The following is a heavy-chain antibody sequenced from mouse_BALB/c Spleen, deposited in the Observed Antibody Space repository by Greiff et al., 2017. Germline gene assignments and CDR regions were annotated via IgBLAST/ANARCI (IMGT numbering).Heavy chain of an antibody. CDR2: ISSGSSTI. V-gene: IGHV5-17*02. J-gene: IGHJ3*01. D-gene: IGHD1-1*01. CDR3: ARSGYYYGSSGFAY. Sequence: EVMLVESGGGLVQPGGSRKLSCAASGFTFSSFGMHWVRQAPEKGLEWVAYISSGSSTIYYADTVKGRFTISRDNPKNTLFLQMTSLRSEDTAMYYCARSGYYYGSSGFAYWGQGTLVTVSA. CDR1: GFTFSSFG.